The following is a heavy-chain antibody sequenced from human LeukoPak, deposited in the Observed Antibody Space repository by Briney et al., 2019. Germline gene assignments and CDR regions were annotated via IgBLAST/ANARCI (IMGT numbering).Heavy chain of an antibody. CDR1: GGSVSSRSHY. CDR2: IYYTGTT. Sequence: SETLSLTCSVSGGSVSSRSHYWGWIRQPPGKGPEWIGTIYYTGTTFYNPSLKSRVTMSVDASKNHFSLRLSSVTAADTAVFYCARQLSGMYQWTFAFWGQGALVTVSS. D-gene: IGHD5-12*01. V-gene: IGHV4-39*02. CDR3: ARQLSGMYQWTFAF. J-gene: IGHJ4*02.